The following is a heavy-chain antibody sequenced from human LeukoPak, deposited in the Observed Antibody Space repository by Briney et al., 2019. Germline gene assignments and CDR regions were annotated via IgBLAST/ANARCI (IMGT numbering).Heavy chain of an antibody. CDR2: IYYSGST. CDR3: AREFRTYCSSTSCYNGPGDAFDI. D-gene: IGHD2-2*02. CDR1: GGSISSYY. Sequence: SETLSLTCTVSGGSISSYYWSWIRQPPGKGLEWIGYIYYSGSTNYNPSLKSRVTISVDTSKNQFSLKLSSVTAADTAVYYCAREFRTYCSSTSCYNGPGDAFDIWGQGTMVTVSS. J-gene: IGHJ3*02. V-gene: IGHV4-59*01.